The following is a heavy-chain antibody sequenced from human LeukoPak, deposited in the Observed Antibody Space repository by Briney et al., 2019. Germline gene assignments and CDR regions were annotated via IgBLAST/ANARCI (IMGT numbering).Heavy chain of an antibody. CDR1: GGTFSSYA. D-gene: IGHD6-19*01. CDR3: ARGGTPGYSSGNGPNWFDP. J-gene: IGHJ5*01. V-gene: IGHV1-69*04. Sequence: SVKVSCKASGGTFSSYAISWVRQAPGQGLEWMGRIIPILGIANYAQKFQGRVTITADKSTSTAYMELSSLRSEDTAVYYCARGGTPGYSSGNGPNWFDPWGQGTLVTVSS. CDR2: IIPILGIA.